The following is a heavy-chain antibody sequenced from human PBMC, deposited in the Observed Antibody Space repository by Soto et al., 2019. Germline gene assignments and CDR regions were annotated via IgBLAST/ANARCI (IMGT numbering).Heavy chain of an antibody. CDR1: GFTFSSYS. CDR3: ARKGVAFDY. V-gene: IGHV3-48*02. CDR2: ISTTSSSI. Sequence: LGGSLRLSCAASGFTFSSYSMNWVRQAPGKGLEWISYISTTSSSIYYADSAKGRFTISRDNAKNSLFLQMNSLRDEDTAVYYCARKGVAFDYWGQGALVTAPQ. D-gene: IGHD3-3*01. J-gene: IGHJ4*02.